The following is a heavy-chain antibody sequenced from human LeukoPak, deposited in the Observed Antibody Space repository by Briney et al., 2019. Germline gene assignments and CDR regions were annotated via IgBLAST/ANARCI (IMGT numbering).Heavy chain of an antibody. J-gene: IGHJ4*02. CDR3: ALLAAAGTVDY. CDR1: GGSIGSSSYY. V-gene: IGHV4-61*02. CDR2: IYTSGST. Sequence: SETLSLTCTVSGGSIGSSSYYWSWIRQPAGKGLEWIGRIYTSGSTNYNPSLKSRVTMPVDTSKNQFSLKLSSVTAADTAAYYCALLAAAGTVDYWGQGTLVTVSS. D-gene: IGHD6-13*01.